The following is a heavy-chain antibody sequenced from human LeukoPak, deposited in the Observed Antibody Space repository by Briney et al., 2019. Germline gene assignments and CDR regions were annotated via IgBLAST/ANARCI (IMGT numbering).Heavy chain of an antibody. CDR2: TYYRSKWYN. CDR1: GDSVSSNSAA. CDR3: ARGITRRRVFDI. J-gene: IGHJ3*02. D-gene: IGHD3-10*01. Sequence: SQTLSLTCAISGDSVSSNSAAWNWIRQSPSRGLEWLGRTYYRSKWYNDYALSVKSRITINPDTSKNQFSLKLSSVTAADTAVYYCARGITRRRVFDIWGQGTRVTVSS. V-gene: IGHV6-1*01.